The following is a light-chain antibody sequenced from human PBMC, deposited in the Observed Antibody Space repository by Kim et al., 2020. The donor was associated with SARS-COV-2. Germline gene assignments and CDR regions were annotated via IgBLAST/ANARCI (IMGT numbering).Light chain of an antibody. J-gene: IGLJ3*02. CDR1: SSNIGSSP. V-gene: IGLV1-44*01. CDR3: AVWDDSLSGPNWV. Sequence: QSVLTQPPSASGTPGQRVTISCSGGSSNIGSSPVNWYRQLPGTAPKLLIYSNNQRPSGVPDRFSGSKSGTSASLAISGLQSEDEADYYCAVWDDSLSGPNWVFGGGTQLTVL. CDR2: SNN.